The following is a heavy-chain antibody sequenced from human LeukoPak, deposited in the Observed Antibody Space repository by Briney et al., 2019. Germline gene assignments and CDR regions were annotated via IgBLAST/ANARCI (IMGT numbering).Heavy chain of an antibody. V-gene: IGHV3-23*01. D-gene: IGHD5-18*01. J-gene: IGHJ4*02. CDR2: ISGSGGST. CDR3: ARDFYGYQLFDY. CDR1: GFTFSSYA. Sequence: GGSLRLSCAASGFTFSSYAMSWVRQAPGKGLEWVSAISGSGGSTYYADSVKGRFTISRDNSKNTLYLQMNSLRVEDTAVYYCARDFYGYQLFDYWGQGTLVTVSS.